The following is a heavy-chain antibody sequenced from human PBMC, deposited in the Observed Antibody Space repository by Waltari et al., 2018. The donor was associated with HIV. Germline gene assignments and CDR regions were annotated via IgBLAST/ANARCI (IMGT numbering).Heavy chain of an antibody. V-gene: IGHV3-23*01. J-gene: IGHJ4*02. CDR3: ARGFDTNDGSPEY. Sequence: EVQLLESGGGLVQPGESMRISCAGSEFTLSTSARTWLGQAPGLGVEWVSIISGSGGRTYYADSVKGRFTISRDNFKDSLSLNMNNLRAEDTAVYYCARGFDTNDGSPEYWGQGTLVTVSS. CDR2: ISGSGGRT. CDR1: EFTLSTSA. D-gene: IGHD2-8*01.